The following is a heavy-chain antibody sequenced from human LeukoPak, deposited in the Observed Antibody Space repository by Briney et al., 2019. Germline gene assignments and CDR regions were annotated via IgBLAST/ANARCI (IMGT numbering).Heavy chain of an antibody. CDR2: IKQDGSEK. CDR3: AGDGTPYYDILTGYPLYYYYGMDV. D-gene: IGHD3-9*01. V-gene: IGHV3-7*03. CDR1: GFTFSSYW. Sequence: GGSLRLSCAASGFTFSSYWMSWVRQAPGKGLEWVANIKQDGSEKYYVDSVKGRFTISRDNAKNSLYLQMNSLRAEDTAVYYCAGDGTPYYDILTGYPLYYYYGMDVWGQGTTVTVSS. J-gene: IGHJ6*02.